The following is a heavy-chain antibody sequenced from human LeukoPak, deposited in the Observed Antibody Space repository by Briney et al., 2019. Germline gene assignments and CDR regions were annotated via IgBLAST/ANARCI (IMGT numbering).Heavy chain of an antibody. CDR3: ARSYAPGYI. V-gene: IGHV3-23*01. J-gene: IGHJ3*02. CDR2: ISGSGGNT. CDR1: RFTFSSYA. Sequence: GGSLRLSCAASRFTFSSYAMSWVRQAPGKGLEWVSGISGSGGNTYYADSVKGRFTIFRDNSNNTLYLQMNSLRAEDTAVYYCARSYAPGYIWGQGTMVTVSS. D-gene: IGHD2-2*01.